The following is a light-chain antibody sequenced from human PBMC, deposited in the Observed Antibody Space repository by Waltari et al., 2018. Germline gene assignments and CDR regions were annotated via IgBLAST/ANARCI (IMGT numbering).Light chain of an antibody. CDR2: KAS. V-gene: IGKV1-5*03. J-gene: IGKJ4*01. CDR3: QQDTIYPLT. CDR1: QSMTDW. Sequence: DVQMTQSPATLSASVGDSVTITCRASQSMTDWLAWYQQKPGKAPKLLIYKASTLESGVPTRFIGTRAGTEFTLTISNRQPDDFETDYCQQDTIYPLTFGGGTKVAI.